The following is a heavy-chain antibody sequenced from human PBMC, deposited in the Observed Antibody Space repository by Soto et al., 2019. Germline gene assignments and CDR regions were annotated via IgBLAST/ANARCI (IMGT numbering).Heavy chain of an antibody. Sequence: GESLKISCKGSGYSFTSYWISWVRQMPGKGLEWMGRIDPSDSYTNYSPSFQGHVTISADKSISTAYLQWSSLKASDTAMYYCARRHAADYYYYGMDVWGQGTTVTVSS. CDR3: ARRHAADYYYYGMDV. J-gene: IGHJ6*02. CDR1: GYSFTSYW. V-gene: IGHV5-10-1*01. D-gene: IGHD6-13*01. CDR2: IDPSDSYT.